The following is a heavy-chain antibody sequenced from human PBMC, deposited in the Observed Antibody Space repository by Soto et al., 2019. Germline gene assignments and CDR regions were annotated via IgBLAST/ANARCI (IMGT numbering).Heavy chain of an antibody. Sequence: EVQLVESGGGLVQPGGSLKLSCAASGFTFSGSPMHWVRQASGKGLEWVGRIRSKADSYATAYAASVKGRFSISRDDSRNTAYLHMNSLKTEDTAVYYCTRLLEWERNDDSWGQGTLVTVSS. V-gene: IGHV3-73*02. CDR3: TRLLEWERNDDS. CDR1: GFTFSGSP. CDR2: IRSKADSYAT. D-gene: IGHD3-3*01. J-gene: IGHJ5*01.